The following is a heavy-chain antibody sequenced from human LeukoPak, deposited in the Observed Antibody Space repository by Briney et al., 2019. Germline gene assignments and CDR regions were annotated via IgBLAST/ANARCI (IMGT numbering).Heavy chain of an antibody. CDR1: GFTFSGYA. D-gene: IGHD3-10*01. J-gene: IGHJ4*02. V-gene: IGHV3-73*01. CDR2: IRSKANSYAT. CDR3: TSDAYGSGRPNDY. Sequence: GGSLRLSCAASGFTFSGYAMHWVRQASGKGLEWVGRIRSKANSYATAYAASVKGRFTISRDDSKNTAYLQMNSLKTEDTAVYYCTSDAYGSGRPNDYWGQGTLVTVSS.